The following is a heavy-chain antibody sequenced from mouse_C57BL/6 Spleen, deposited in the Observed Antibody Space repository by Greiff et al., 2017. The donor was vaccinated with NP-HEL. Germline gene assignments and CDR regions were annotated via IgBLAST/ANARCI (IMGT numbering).Heavy chain of an antibody. CDR3: ARSYGSSYGDWYFDV. J-gene: IGHJ1*03. D-gene: IGHD1-1*01. V-gene: IGHV5-17*01. Sequence: EVQVVESGGGLVKPGGSLKLSCAASVFTFSDYGMHWVRQAPEKGLEWVAYISSGSSTIYYADTVKGRFTISRDNAKNTLFLQMTSLRSEDTAMYYCARSYGSSYGDWYFDVWGTGTTVTVSS. CDR1: VFTFSDYG. CDR2: ISSGSSTI.